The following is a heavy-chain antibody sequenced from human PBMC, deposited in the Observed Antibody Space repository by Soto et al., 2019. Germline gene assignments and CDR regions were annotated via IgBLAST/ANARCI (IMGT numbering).Heavy chain of an antibody. V-gene: IGHV1-69*13. J-gene: IGHJ6*02. D-gene: IGHD3-10*01. CDR3: ARGPVNYYGSGSYRSHYYYYGMDV. CDR2: IIPIFGTA. CDR1: GGTFSSYA. Sequence: SVKVSCKASGGTFSSYAISWVRQAPGQGLEWMGGIIPIFGTANYAQKFQGRVTITADESTSTAYMELSSLRSEDTAVYYCARGPVNYYGSGSYRSHYYYYGMDVWGQGTTVTVSS.